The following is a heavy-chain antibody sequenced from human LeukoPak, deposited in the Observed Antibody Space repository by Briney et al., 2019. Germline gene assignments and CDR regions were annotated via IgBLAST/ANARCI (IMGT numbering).Heavy chain of an antibody. CDR3: ARASSGSYYYFDY. V-gene: IGHV4-4*07. CDR1: GGSISSHY. J-gene: IGHJ4*02. D-gene: IGHD1-26*01. Sequence: SETLSLTCTVSGGSISSHYWSWIRQPAGKGLEWIGRIFTTGSTNYNPSLKSRVTMAVDTSKNQFSLKLSSVTAADTAVYYCARASSGSYYYFDYWGRGTLVTVSS. CDR2: IFTTGST.